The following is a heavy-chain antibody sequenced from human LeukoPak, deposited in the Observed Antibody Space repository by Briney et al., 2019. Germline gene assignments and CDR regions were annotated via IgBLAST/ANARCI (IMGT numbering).Heavy chain of an antibody. CDR3: ARDAMVAAGMNWFDP. J-gene: IGHJ5*02. Sequence: ASGKVSCKASGYTFTSYGISWVRQAPGQGLEWMGWISAYNGNTNYAQKFQGRVTMTTDTSTSTAYMELRSLRSDDTAVYYCARDAMVAAGMNWFDPWGQGTLVTVSS. V-gene: IGHV1-18*01. CDR1: GYTFTSYG. CDR2: ISAYNGNT. D-gene: IGHD6-13*01.